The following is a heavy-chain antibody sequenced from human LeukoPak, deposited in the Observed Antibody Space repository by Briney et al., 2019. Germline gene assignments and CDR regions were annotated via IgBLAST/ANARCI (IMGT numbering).Heavy chain of an antibody. Sequence: ASVKVPCKATGGAFSSYAISWVRQAPRQGLEWMGGIIPIFGTANYAQKFQGRVTITADESTSTAYMELSSLRSEDTAVYYCARVATSRSWYGAGDYWGRGTLVTVSS. V-gene: IGHV1-69*13. CDR3: ARVATSRSWYGAGDY. D-gene: IGHD6-13*01. CDR2: IIPIFGTA. J-gene: IGHJ4*02. CDR1: GGAFSSYA.